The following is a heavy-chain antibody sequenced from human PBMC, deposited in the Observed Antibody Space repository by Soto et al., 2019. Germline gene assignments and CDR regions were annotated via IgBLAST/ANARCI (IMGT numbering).Heavy chain of an antibody. J-gene: IGHJ5*02. Sequence: QVQVVESGGGVVQPGRSLRLSCAASGFIFCSSGMHWVRQAPGKGLEWVAFIWYDGDNIYYAHSVKGRFTISRDNSKNTVYLQMNSLTADDTAVYYCARDWGNADYGDYYAGWFDPWGHGTLVTVSS. CDR2: IWYDGDNI. CDR3: ARDWGNADYGDYYAGWFDP. V-gene: IGHV3-33*01. CDR1: GFIFCSSG. D-gene: IGHD4-17*01.